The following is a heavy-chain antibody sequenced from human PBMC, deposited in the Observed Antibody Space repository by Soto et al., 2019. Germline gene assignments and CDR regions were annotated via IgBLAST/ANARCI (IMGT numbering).Heavy chain of an antibody. CDR1: GYSFTTYY. Sequence: QVQLVQSGAEVKKPGASVIVSCKASGYSFTTYYIHWVRQAPGQGLEWMGIINHTGGSTTYAPKFQGRVTMTRDASTSTVYMELSSLRSEDTAVYYCARALHYFGSRSSLDYWGQGTLVTVSS. CDR3: ARALHYFGSRSSLDY. D-gene: IGHD3-10*01. CDR2: INHTGGST. V-gene: IGHV1-46*01. J-gene: IGHJ4*02.